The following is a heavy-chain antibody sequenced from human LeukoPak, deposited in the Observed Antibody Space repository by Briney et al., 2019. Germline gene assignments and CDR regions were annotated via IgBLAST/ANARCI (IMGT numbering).Heavy chain of an antibody. J-gene: IGHJ6*02. V-gene: IGHV4-34*01. Sequence: SETLSLTCAVYGGSFSGYYWSWLRQPPGKGLEWIGEINHSGSTNYNPSLKSRVTISVDTSKNQFSLKLSSVTAADMAVYYCARDAVVVPAAPRTYYYYGMDVWGQGTTVTVSS. CDR3: ARDAVVVPAAPRTYYYYGMDV. D-gene: IGHD2-2*01. CDR1: GGSFSGYY. CDR2: INHSGST.